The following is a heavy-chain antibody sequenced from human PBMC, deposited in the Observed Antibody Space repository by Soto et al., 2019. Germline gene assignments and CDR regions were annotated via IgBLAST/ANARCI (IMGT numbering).Heavy chain of an antibody. CDR2: IYYSGST. V-gene: IGHV4-39*01. D-gene: IGHD5-12*01. CDR3: ARQGGYDEVGY. CDR1: GGSISSSSYY. Sequence: QLQLQESGPGLVKPSETLSLTCTVSGGSISSSSYYWGWIRQPPGKGLEWIGSIYYSGSTYYNPSLKSRVTISVDTSKNQFSLKLSSVTAADTAVYYCARQGGYDEVGYWGQGTLVTVSS. J-gene: IGHJ4*02.